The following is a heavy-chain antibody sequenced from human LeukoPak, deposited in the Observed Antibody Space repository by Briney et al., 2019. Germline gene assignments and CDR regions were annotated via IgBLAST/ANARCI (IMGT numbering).Heavy chain of an antibody. V-gene: IGHV3-21*01. J-gene: IGHJ6*03. Sequence: PGGSLRLSCAASGFTFSSYSMNWVRQAPGKGLEWVSSISSSSSYIYYADSVKGRFTISRDNAKNSLYLQMNSLRAEDTAVYYCARGIQLRYFDWLLLAYGYYYYMDVWGKGTTVTISS. D-gene: IGHD3-9*01. CDR1: GFTFSSYS. CDR3: ARGIQLRYFDWLLLAYGYYYYMDV. CDR2: ISSSSSYI.